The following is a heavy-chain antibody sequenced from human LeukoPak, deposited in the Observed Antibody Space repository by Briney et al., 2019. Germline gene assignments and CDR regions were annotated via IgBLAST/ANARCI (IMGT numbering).Heavy chain of an antibody. Sequence: GGSLRLSCAASGFTFSSYAMHWVRQAPGKGLEWVAVIWYDGSYKYYADSLKGRFTISRDNSNSTLYLQMNSLRAEDTAVYYCARDKSTSCYYFDYWSQGTLVPVSS. CDR2: IWYDGSYK. CDR1: GFTFSSYA. D-gene: IGHD2-2*01. J-gene: IGHJ4*02. CDR3: ARDKSTSCYYFDY. V-gene: IGHV3-33*08.